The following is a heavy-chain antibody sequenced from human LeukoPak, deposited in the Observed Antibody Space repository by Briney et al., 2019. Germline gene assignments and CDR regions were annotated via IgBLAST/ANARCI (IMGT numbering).Heavy chain of an antibody. D-gene: IGHD3-22*01. V-gene: IGHV3-21*01. Sequence: GGSLRLSCAASGFTFSSYSMNWVRQAPGEGLEWVSSISSSSSYIYYADSVKGRFTISRDNAKNSLYLQMNSLRAEDTAVYYCARMYYDSSGSYNFDYWGQGTLVTVSS. CDR1: GFTFSSYS. CDR3: ARMYYDSSGSYNFDY. J-gene: IGHJ4*02. CDR2: ISSSSSYI.